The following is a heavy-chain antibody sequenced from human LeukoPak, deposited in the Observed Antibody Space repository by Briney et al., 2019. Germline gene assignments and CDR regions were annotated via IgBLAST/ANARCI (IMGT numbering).Heavy chain of an antibody. D-gene: IGHD3-16*01. CDR3: ARDGGY. CDR2: IYTSGST. CDR1: GGSISSGSYY. V-gene: IGHV4-61*02. J-gene: IGHJ4*02. Sequence: PSQTLSLTCTVSGGSISSGSYYWSWIRQPAGKGLEWIGRIYTSGSTSYNPSLKSRVTISVDTSKNQFSLKLSSVTAADTAVYYCARDGGYWGQGTLVTVSS.